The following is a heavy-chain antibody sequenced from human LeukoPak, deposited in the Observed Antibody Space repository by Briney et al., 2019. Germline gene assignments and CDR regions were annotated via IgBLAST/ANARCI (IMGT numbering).Heavy chain of an antibody. J-gene: IGHJ4*02. D-gene: IGHD3-22*01. Sequence: SGTLSLTCTASGGSVSSGSYYWSWIRQPPGKGLEWIGYIYYSGSTNYNPSVKSRVTISLDTSKNQFSLRLNSVTAADTAVYYCARVFSDSSGYPFDYWGQGTLVTVS. V-gene: IGHV4-61*01. CDR2: IYYSGST. CDR1: GGSVSSGSYY. CDR3: ARVFSDSSGYPFDY.